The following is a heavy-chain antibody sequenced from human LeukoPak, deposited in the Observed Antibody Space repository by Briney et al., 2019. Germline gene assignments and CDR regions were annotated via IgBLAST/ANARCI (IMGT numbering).Heavy chain of an antibody. V-gene: IGHV1-69*13. CDR1: GGTFSSYA. D-gene: IGHD2-15*01. J-gene: IGHJ4*02. CDR2: IIPIFGTA. Sequence: SVKVSCKASGGTFSSYAITWVRQAPGQGLEWMGGIIPIFGTANYAHKFQGRATITADESTSTAYMELSSLRSEDTAVYFCARASKCSGGSCYSHWGQGTLVTVSS. CDR3: ARASKCSGGSCYSH.